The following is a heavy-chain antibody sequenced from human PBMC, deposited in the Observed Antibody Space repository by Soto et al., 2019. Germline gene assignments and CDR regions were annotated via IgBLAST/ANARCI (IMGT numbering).Heavy chain of an antibody. J-gene: IGHJ1*01. CDR1: GYTFTSYG. CDR2: MNPNSGNT. Sequence: ASVKVSCKASGYTFTSYGINWVRQATGQGLEWMGWMNPNSGNTGYAQKFQGRVTMTRNTSISTAYMELSSLRSEDTAVYYCAREVRLVGATEYFQHWGQGTLVTVSS. V-gene: IGHV1-8*02. CDR3: AREVRLVGATEYFQH. D-gene: IGHD1-26*01.